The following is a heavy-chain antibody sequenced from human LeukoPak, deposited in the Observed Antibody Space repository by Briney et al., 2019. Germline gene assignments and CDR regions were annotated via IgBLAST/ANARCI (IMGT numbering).Heavy chain of an antibody. J-gene: IGHJ4*02. CDR2: ITGSGSTI. Sequence: GGSLRLSCAASGFSFSSYEMNWVRRAPGKGLEWVSHITGSGSTIYDADSVKGRFTISRDNAKNSLYLQMNSLRDEDTAVYYCASGGSSGWYYWGQGTLVTVSS. D-gene: IGHD6-19*01. CDR1: GFSFSSYE. V-gene: IGHV3-48*03. CDR3: ASGGSSGWYY.